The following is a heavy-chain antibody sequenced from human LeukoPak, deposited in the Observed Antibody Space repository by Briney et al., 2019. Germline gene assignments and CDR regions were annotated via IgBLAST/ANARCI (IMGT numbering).Heavy chain of an antibody. V-gene: IGHV4-39*01. D-gene: IGHD6-19*01. CDR2: IYYSGST. J-gene: IGHJ4*02. Sequence: KPSETLSLTCTVSGGSISSSSYYWGWIRQPPGKGLEWIGSIYYSGSTYYNPSLKSRVTISVDTSKNQFCLKLSSVTAADTAVYYCARQSYSSGWYKIGGAFDYWGQGTLVTVSS. CDR3: ARQSYSSGWYKIGGAFDY. CDR1: GGSISSSSYY.